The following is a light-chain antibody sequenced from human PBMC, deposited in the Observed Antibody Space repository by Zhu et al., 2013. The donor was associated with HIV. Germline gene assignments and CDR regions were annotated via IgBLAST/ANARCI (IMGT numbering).Light chain of an antibody. J-gene: IGKJ4*01. CDR3: QQYGTSLIT. CDR2: DTV. Sequence: EVVLTQSPVTLSLSPGETAVLSCRSTHSVKSNLAWYQQRLGQSPRLLIYDTVKRTTGIPDRFSGSGSGTDFSLSISRLEPEDFAVYYCQQYGTSLITFGGGTTVEIK. CDR1: HSVKSN. V-gene: IGKV3-20*01.